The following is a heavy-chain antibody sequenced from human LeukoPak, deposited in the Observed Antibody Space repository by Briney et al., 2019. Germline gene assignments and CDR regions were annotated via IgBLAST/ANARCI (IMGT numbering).Heavy chain of an antibody. CDR3: ARGYCGGDCPRDDDAFDI. J-gene: IGHJ3*02. V-gene: IGHV3-66*01. D-gene: IGHD2-21*02. CDR2: IYSSGST. CDR1: GLTVSRNY. Sequence: PGGSLRLSCAASGLTVSRNYMSWVRQAPGKGLEWVSTIYSSGSTYYADSVKGRFTISRDSSKNTLYLQMNSPRPEDTAVYYCARGYCGGDCPRDDDAFDIWGQGTTVTVSS.